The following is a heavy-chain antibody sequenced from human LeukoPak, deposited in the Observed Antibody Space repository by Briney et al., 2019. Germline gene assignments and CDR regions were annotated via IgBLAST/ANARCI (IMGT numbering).Heavy chain of an antibody. Sequence: SETLSLTCTVSGGSISNYYWSWLRQPPGKGLEWIAYIYYSGSTNYNPSLKSRVTISVDTSKTQFSLKLSSVTAADTAVYYCARDPSGSYTFDYWGQGTLVTVSS. CDR3: ARDPSGSYTFDY. D-gene: IGHD1-26*01. CDR1: GGSISNYY. V-gene: IGHV4-59*12. J-gene: IGHJ4*02. CDR2: IYYSGST.